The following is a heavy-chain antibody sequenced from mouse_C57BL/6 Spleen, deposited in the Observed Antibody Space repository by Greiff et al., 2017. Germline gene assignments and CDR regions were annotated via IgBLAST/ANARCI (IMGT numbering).Heavy chain of an antibody. J-gene: IGHJ2*01. Sequence: QVQLQQPGAELVKPGASVKMSCKASGYTFTSYWITWVKQRPGQGLEWIGDIYPGSGSTTYNEKFKSKATLTVDTSSSTAYMQLSSLTSEDSAVYYCARTGTGYFDDWGQGTTRTVSS. CDR3: ARTGTGYFDD. CDR2: IYPGSGST. V-gene: IGHV1-55*01. CDR1: GYTFTSYW. D-gene: IGHD4-1*01.